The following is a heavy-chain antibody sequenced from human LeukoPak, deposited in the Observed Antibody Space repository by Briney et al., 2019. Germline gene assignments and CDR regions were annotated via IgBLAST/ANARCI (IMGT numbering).Heavy chain of an antibody. CDR2: ISSSSSYI. CDR1: GFTFSSYS. V-gene: IGHV3-21*01. D-gene: IGHD1-14*01. J-gene: IGHJ3*02. CDR3: ARDRKVRLHDAFDI. Sequence: GGSLRLSCAASGFTFSSYSMNWVRQAPGKGLEWVSSISSSSSYIYYADSVKGRFTISRDNAKNSLYLQMNSLRAEDTAVYYCARDRKVRLHDAFDIWGQGTMVTVPS.